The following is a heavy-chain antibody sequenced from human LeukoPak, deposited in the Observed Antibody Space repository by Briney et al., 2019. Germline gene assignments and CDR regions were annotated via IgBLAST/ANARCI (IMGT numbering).Heavy chain of an antibody. Sequence: GGSLRLSCATSGFIFSNYAFHWVRQAPGKGLEWVAVIWADGSDKYYADSVKGRFTISRDKSDNTVSLQMDSLRVEDTAVYYCVREGAVAGSVVRNWFDRWGQGNLVTVSS. CDR2: IWADGSDK. V-gene: IGHV3-33*01. CDR1: GFIFSNYA. J-gene: IGHJ5*02. D-gene: IGHD6-19*01. CDR3: VREGAVAGSVVRNWFDR.